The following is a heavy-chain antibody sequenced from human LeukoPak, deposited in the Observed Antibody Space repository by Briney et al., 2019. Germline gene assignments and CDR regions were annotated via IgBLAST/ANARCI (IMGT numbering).Heavy chain of an antibody. CDR2: ISGSGGST. CDR1: GFTFTSYV. V-gene: IGHV3-23*01. Sequence: GGSLRLSCAASGFTFTSYVMSWARQAPGKGLEWVSAISGSGGSTYNADSVKGRFTISRDNSKNTLYLQMNSLRAEDTAVYYCARDDDYGDYATYWGQGTLVTVSS. CDR3: ARDDDYGDYATY. D-gene: IGHD4-17*01. J-gene: IGHJ4*02.